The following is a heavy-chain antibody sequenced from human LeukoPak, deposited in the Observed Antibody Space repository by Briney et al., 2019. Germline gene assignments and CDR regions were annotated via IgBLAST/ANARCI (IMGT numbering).Heavy chain of an antibody. V-gene: IGHV3-21*01. J-gene: IGHJ4*02. CDR3: ATNTGPNYDFWSGLGWYFDY. D-gene: IGHD3-3*01. CDR2: ISNAGSYI. CDR1: GFSFSSYS. Sequence: GGSLRLSCAACGFSFSSYSMNLVRQAPGKALEWVASISNAGSYIYYADSLKARFTISRDNAKNSVYLQINSLRAEDTAIYYCATNTGPNYDFWSGLGWYFDYWGQGTLVTVSS.